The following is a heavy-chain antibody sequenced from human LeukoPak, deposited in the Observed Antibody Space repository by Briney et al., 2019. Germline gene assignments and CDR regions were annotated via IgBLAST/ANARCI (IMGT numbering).Heavy chain of an antibody. CDR2: IYSSGGT. V-gene: IGHV3-66*03. Sequence: GGSLRLSCAASGFTVSSKYMNWVRQAPGKGLELVSIIYSSGGTYYADSVKGRFTISRDNSRNTLYLQMNSLRPEDTAVYYCARDLGYYYDATGDFWGQGTLVTVSS. CDR3: ARDLGYYYDATGDF. CDR1: GFTVSSKY. D-gene: IGHD3-22*01. J-gene: IGHJ4*02.